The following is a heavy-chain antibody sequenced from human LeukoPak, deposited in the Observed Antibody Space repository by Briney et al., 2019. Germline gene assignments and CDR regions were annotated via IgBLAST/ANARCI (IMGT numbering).Heavy chain of an antibody. J-gene: IGHJ6*02. CDR3: ASEVSRDYYGMDV. D-gene: IGHD6-6*01. Sequence: ASVKVSCKASGYTFTSYGISWVRQAPGQGLEWMGWISAYNGNTKYAQKLQGRVTRTTDTSTSTAYMELRGLRSDDTAVYYCASEVSRDYYGMDVWGQGTTVTVSS. V-gene: IGHV1-18*01. CDR2: ISAYNGNT. CDR1: GYTFTSYG.